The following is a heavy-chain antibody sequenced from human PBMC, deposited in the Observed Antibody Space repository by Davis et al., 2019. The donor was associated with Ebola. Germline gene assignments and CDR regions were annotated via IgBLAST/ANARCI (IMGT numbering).Heavy chain of an antibody. J-gene: IGHJ4*02. D-gene: IGHD6-19*01. Sequence: PGGSLRLSCAVSGFTFSNYWMHWVRHAPGKGLVWVSRISNDGSATSYADSVKGRFTISRDNAKNTLYLQMNSLRVEDTAVYYCADSWLPTSHWGQGTLVTVSS. CDR3: ADSWLPTSH. CDR2: ISNDGSAT. CDR1: GFTFSNYW. V-gene: IGHV3-74*01.